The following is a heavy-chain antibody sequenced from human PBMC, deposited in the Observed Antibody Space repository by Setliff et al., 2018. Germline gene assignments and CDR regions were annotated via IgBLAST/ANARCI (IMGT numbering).Heavy chain of an antibody. Sequence: GGSLRLSCTASGFTFSNAWMSWVRQAPGKGLEWVGRIKRITDSGTTDHAAPVKGRFTVSRDDSISTLYLQMNSLKTEDTAVYYCTTSPISSGWHSNFDYNMDVWGQGTTVTVS. CDR3: TTSPISSGWHSNFDYNMDV. V-gene: IGHV3-15*01. J-gene: IGHJ6*02. CDR1: GFTFSNAW. CDR2: IKRITDSGTT. D-gene: IGHD6-19*01.